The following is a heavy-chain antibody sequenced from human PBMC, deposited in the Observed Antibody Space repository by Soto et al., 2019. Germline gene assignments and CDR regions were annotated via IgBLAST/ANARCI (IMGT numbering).Heavy chain of an antibody. Sequence: EVQLVESGGGLVQPGGSLRLSCAASGFTVSSNYMSWVRQAPGKGLEWVSVIYSGGSTYYADSVKGRFTISRHNSRNARYLQMNSLRVGDTAVYYCARLGYMAAAGTIEYWGQGTLVTVAS. CDR3: ARLGYMAAAGTIEY. D-gene: IGHD6-13*01. CDR1: GFTVSSNY. CDR2: IYSGGST. V-gene: IGHV3-53*04. J-gene: IGHJ4*02.